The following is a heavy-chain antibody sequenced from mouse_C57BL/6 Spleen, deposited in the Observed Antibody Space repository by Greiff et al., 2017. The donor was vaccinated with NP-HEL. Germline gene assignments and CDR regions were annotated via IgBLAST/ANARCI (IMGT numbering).Heavy chain of an antibody. V-gene: IGHV1-61*01. Sequence: QVQLQQPGAELVRPGSSVKLSCKASGYTFTSYWMDWVKQRPGQGLEWIGNIYPSDSETHYNQKFKDKATLTVDKSSSTAYMQLSSLTSEDSAVYYCARNLNWYFDVWGTGTTVTVSS. CDR1: GYTFTSYW. J-gene: IGHJ1*03. CDR2: IYPSDSET. CDR3: ARNLNWYFDV.